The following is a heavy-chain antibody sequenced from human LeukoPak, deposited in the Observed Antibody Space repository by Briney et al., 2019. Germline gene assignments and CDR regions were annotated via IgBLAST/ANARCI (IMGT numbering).Heavy chain of an antibody. J-gene: IGHJ4*02. D-gene: IGHD1-26*01. Sequence: ASVKVSCKASGYTFTDYYIDWVRQAPGQGLEWLGWLNPNSGGTHYAHKFQERGIMTSDTSIRTAYMEVSRLGSDDTAEYYCATMGATNFDHWGQGTLVTV. CDR3: ATMGATNFDH. V-gene: IGHV1-2*07. CDR2: LNPNSGGT. CDR1: GYTFTDYY.